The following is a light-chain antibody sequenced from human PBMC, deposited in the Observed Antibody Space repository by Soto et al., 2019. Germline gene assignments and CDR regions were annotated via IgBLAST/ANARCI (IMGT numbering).Light chain of an antibody. V-gene: IGKV1-12*01. CDR1: QGITSW. CDR2: AAS. J-gene: IGKJ1*01. Sequence: DIQMTQSPSSVSASVGDRVTISCRASQGITSWLAWYQQKPGRAPKLLIYAASTLQSGVPSRFSGSGSGTEFTLTISSLQPEDVATYYCQQATSFPRTFGQGTKVDIK. CDR3: QQATSFPRT.